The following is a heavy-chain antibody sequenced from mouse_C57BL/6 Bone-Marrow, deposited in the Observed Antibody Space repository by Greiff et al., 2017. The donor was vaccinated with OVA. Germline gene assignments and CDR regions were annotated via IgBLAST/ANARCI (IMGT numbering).Heavy chain of an antibody. Sequence: EVQLQQSGPELVKPGASVKMSCKASGYTFTDYNMHWVKQSPGKSLEWIGYINPNNGGTSYNQKFKGKATLTADKSSSTAYMQLSSLTSEDSAVYFCARSQGDGYDWYFDVWGTGTTVTVSS. CDR1: GYTFTDYN. D-gene: IGHD2-2*01. V-gene: IGHV1-22*01. CDR2: INPNNGGT. CDR3: ARSQGDGYDWYFDV. J-gene: IGHJ1*03.